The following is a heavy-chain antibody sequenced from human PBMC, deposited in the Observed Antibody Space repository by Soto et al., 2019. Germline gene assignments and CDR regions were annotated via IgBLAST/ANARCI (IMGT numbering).Heavy chain of an antibody. Sequence: EVQVLESGGGLVQPGGSLRLSCAASGFIFSSYAMSWVRQAPGKGLEWVSAMSGSGDNAYYADSVKGRFTIARGNSKNLLTLQMKSLRPDDTAIYYCARFFAAWTSGYLDSWGQGTLVTVSS. D-gene: IGHD3-3*01. CDR2: MSGSGDNA. CDR3: ARFFAAWTSGYLDS. CDR1: GFIFSSYA. V-gene: IGHV3-23*01. J-gene: IGHJ4*02.